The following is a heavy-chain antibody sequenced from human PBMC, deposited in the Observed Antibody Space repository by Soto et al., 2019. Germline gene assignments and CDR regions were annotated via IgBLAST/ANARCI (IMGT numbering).Heavy chain of an antibody. CDR3: ARGSYGAGSDY. CDR2: VFHSGST. CDR1: GGSISSGGYS. J-gene: IGHJ4*02. D-gene: IGHD3-10*01. V-gene: IGHV4-30-2*01. Sequence: PSETLSLTCAVSGGSISSGGYSWSWIRQPPGKGLEWIGYVFHSGSTYYSPSLKSRVTISIDGSKNQFSLKLTSVTAADTAVYYCARGSYGAGSDYWGQGILVTVSS.